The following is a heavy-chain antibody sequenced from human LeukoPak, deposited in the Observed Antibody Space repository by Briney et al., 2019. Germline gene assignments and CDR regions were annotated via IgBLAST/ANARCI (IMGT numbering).Heavy chain of an antibody. V-gene: IGHV5-51*01. CDR3: ARQAEYYYDSSGYFLSYYFDY. Sequence: GESLKISCKGSGYSFTSYWIGWVRQMPGKGLEWMGIIYPGDSDTRYSPSFQGQVTISADKSISTAYLQWSGLKASDTAMYYCARQAEYYYDSSGYFLSYYFDYWGQGTLVTVSS. CDR1: GYSFTSYW. CDR2: IYPGDSDT. D-gene: IGHD3-22*01. J-gene: IGHJ4*02.